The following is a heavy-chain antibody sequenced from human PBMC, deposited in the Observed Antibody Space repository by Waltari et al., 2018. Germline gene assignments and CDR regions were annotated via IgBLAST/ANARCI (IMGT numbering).Heavy chain of an antibody. J-gene: IGHJ6*03. CDR1: GGSFSGYY. CDR3: ARVGGGLRPYYYYYYYMDV. Sequence: QVQLQQWGAGLLKPSETLSLTCAVYGGSFSGYYWSWIRQPPGKGLEWIGEINHSGSTNYNTSLKSRVTISVDTSKNQVSLKLSSVTAADTAVYYCARVGGGLRPYYYYYYYMDVWGKGTTVTVSS. V-gene: IGHV4-34*01. D-gene: IGHD5-12*01. CDR2: INHSGST.